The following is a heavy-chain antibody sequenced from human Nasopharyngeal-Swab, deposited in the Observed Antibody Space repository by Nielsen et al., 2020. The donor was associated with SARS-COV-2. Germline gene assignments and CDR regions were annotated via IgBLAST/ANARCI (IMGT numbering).Heavy chain of an antibody. D-gene: IGHD1-14*01. CDR1: GGSISSGGYF. J-gene: IGHJ3*01. CDR2: IHYTGNT. V-gene: IGHV4-31*02. Sequence: SCTVSGGSISSGGYFWSWIRQHPGKGLEWIGYIHYTGNTYYNPSLESRLTISLDTSQNQFSLRLGSVTAADTAVYYCAREVLEQAVSDAFDFWGQGTMVTVSS. CDR3: AREVLEQAVSDAFDF.